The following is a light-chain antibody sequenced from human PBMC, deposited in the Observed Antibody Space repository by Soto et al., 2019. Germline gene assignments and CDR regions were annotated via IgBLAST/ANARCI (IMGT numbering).Light chain of an antibody. J-gene: IGKJ5*01. V-gene: IGKV1-8*01. CDR2: AAS. Sequence: VRMNQSPSSLSASTGDRVTITCRASQGISSYLAWYQQKPGQAPKLLIYAASVLESGVPSRFSGSGSGTDFTLTISSVQPEDFATYRCQQANSFPITFGQGTLLEI. CDR3: QQANSFPIT. CDR1: QGISSY.